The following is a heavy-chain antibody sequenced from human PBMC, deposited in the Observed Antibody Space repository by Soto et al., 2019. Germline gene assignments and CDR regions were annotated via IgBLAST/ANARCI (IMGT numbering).Heavy chain of an antibody. J-gene: IGHJ6*02. V-gene: IGHV3-33*05. CDR3: ARDSGDGSGNSVNHYLDV. CDR1: GSTVSDYG. Sequence: PGWSLRLSCVGSGSTVSDYGVHWVRQAPGKGLEWVALISFDGSEEYYADSVRGRFTTSRDNAKNLVYLQMDSLRGEDTAVYFCARDSGDGSGNSVNHYLDVWGHGTPV. CDR2: ISFDGSEE. D-gene: IGHD3-10*01.